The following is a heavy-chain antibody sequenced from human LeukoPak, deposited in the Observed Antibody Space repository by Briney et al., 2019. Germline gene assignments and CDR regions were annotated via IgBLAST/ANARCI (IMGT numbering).Heavy chain of an antibody. CDR2: IYYSGST. V-gene: IGHV4-31*01. CDR1: GGSITSGGYY. CDR3: AREVYGSSGSPGAFDI. J-gene: IGHJ3*02. D-gene: IGHD3-22*01. Sequence: SETLSPTCTVFGGSITSGGYYWSWLRQHPGRGLEWFACIYYSGSTYYHPSLESPVTKPVDTSKHPFSMRLSSVTAAATAVYYCAREVYGSSGSPGAFDIWGQGTMVTVSS.